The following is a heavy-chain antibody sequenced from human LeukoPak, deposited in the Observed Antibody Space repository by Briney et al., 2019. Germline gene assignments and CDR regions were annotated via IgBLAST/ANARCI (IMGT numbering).Heavy chain of an antibody. CDR1: GGSISNGAYY. D-gene: IGHD1-7*01. Sequence: SETLSLTCTVSGGSISNGAYYWSWIRQHPGKGLEWIGYIYYSGSTYYNPSLKSRVTISVDTSKNQFSLKLSSVTAADTAVYYCAKVPLNWNYVGGVFDYWGQGTLVTVSS. CDR2: IYYSGST. V-gene: IGHV4-31*03. CDR3: AKVPLNWNYVGGVFDY. J-gene: IGHJ4*02.